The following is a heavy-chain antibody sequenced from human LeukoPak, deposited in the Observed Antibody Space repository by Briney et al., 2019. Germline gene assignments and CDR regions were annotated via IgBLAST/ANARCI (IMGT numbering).Heavy chain of an antibody. CDR2: IWYDGSNK. J-gene: IGHJ4*02. Sequence: HPGGSLRLSCAASGFTFSSYGMHWVRQAPGKGLEWVAVIWYDGSNKYYADSVKGRFTISRDNSKNTLYLQMNSLRAEDTAVYYCARDRQQLIAYYFDYWGQGTLVTVPS. CDR1: GFTFSSYG. D-gene: IGHD6-13*01. V-gene: IGHV3-33*01. CDR3: ARDRQQLIAYYFDY.